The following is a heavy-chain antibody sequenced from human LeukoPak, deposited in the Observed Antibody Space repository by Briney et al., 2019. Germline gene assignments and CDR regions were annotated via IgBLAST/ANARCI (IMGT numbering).Heavy chain of an antibody. Sequence: SETLSLTCAVSGGSISNFYWSWIRQPPGKALEWFGYIYYIGTTNYNPSPKSRVTISVDTSKNQFSLKLSSVTAADTAVYFCARSYGSSWSDAFDIWGQGTMVTVSS. CDR3: ARSYGSSWSDAFDI. CDR2: IYYIGTT. V-gene: IGHV4-59*08. D-gene: IGHD6-13*01. CDR1: GGSISNFY. J-gene: IGHJ3*02.